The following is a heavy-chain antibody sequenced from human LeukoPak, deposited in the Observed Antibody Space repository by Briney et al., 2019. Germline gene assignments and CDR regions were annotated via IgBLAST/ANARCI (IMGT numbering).Heavy chain of an antibody. D-gene: IGHD1-26*01. CDR2: IIPIFGTA. Sequence: SVKVSCKASGGTFSSYAISWVRQAPGQGLEWMGGIIPIFGTANYAQKFQGRVTITTDESTSTAYMELSSLRSEDTAVYYCARGVGLGATYFDYWGQGTLVTVSS. J-gene: IGHJ4*02. CDR3: ARGVGLGATYFDY. V-gene: IGHV1-69*05. CDR1: GGTFSSYA.